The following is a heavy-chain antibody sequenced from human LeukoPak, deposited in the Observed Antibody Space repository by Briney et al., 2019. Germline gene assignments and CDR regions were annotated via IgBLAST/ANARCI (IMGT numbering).Heavy chain of an antibody. V-gene: IGHV1-2*02. Sequence: ASVKVSCKASGYTFTGYYMHWVRQAPGQGLEWMGWINPNSGGTNYAQKFQGRVTMTRDTSISTAYMELSRLRSDDTAVYYCARVLSIAAAGNLLNYWGQGTLATVSS. CDR3: ARVLSIAAAGNLLNY. CDR1: GYTFTGYY. D-gene: IGHD6-13*01. J-gene: IGHJ4*02. CDR2: INPNSGGT.